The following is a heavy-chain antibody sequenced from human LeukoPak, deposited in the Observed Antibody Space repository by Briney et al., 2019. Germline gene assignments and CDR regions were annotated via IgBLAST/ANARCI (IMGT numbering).Heavy chain of an antibody. J-gene: IGHJ4*02. V-gene: IGHV5-51*01. CDR3: ARRTMVRGVTYYFDY. CDR2: IYPGDSDT. Sequence: GESLKISCKGSGYSFTSYWIGWVCQMPGKGLEWMGIIYPGDSDTRYSPSFQGQVTISADKSISTAYLQWSSLKASDTAMYYCARRTMVRGVTYYFDYWGQGTLVTVSS. CDR1: GYSFTSYW. D-gene: IGHD3-10*01.